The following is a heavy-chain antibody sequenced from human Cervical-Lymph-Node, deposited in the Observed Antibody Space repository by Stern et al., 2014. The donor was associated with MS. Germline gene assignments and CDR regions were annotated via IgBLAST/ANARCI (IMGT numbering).Heavy chain of an antibody. CDR1: GFSVATAGVG. J-gene: IGHJ4*02. CDR3: AHSRVKYCRGGTCYSSLFDY. CDR2: IYWDDDK. Sequence: ESGPTLVKPTQTVTLTCTLSGFSVATAGVGVGWIRQPPGKALEWLALIYWDDDKVYSPSLKNRLHIIKDPSKNQVVLTMTNVDPVDTATYYCAHSRVKYCRGGTCYSSLFDYWGQGTLVTVSS. V-gene: IGHV2-5*02. D-gene: IGHD2-15*01.